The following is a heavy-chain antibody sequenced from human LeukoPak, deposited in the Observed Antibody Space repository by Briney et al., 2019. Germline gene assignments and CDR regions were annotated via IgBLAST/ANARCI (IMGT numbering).Heavy chain of an antibody. CDR1: GFTFSSYW. D-gene: IGHD6-19*01. Sequence: GGSLRLSCAASGFTFSSYWMHWVRQAPGKGLEWVSLISGVGGSTFYADSVKGRFTISRDNSKNSLYLQMNSLRTEDTALYYCAKGAQWLLDYWGQGTLVSVSS. CDR3: AKGAQWLLDY. V-gene: IGHV3-43*02. CDR2: ISGVGGST. J-gene: IGHJ4*02.